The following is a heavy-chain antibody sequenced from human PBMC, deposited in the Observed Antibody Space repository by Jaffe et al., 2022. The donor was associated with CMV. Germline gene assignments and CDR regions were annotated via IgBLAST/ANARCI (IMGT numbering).Heavy chain of an antibody. D-gene: IGHD6-13*01. V-gene: IGHV3-9*01. J-gene: IGHJ4*02. CDR2: ISWDGVSL. CDR1: GFTFDDYA. Sequence: EVQLVESGGGLVQPGRSLRLSCAASGFTFDDYAMHWVRQPPGKGLEWVSSISWDGVSLAYADSVKGRVTISRDNARKSLYLQMNSLRAEDTALYYCAKALYSSSWLFDYWGQGILVTVSS. CDR3: AKALYSSSWLFDY.